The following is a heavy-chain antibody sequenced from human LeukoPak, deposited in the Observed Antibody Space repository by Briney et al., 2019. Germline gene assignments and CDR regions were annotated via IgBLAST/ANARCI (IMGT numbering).Heavy chain of an antibody. CDR2: IYPGDSDT. CDR3: ARQRGTGWYDY. D-gene: IGHD6-19*01. V-gene: IGHV5-51*01. J-gene: IGHJ4*02. CDR1: GYNFATYW. Sequence: GESPKIPCQGSGYNFATYWIAWGRQMPGEGLEWMGIIYPGDSDTTYSPSFQGQVTISADRSATSAYLQWTSLKASDTAIYYCARQRGTGWYDYWGQGTLVTVSS.